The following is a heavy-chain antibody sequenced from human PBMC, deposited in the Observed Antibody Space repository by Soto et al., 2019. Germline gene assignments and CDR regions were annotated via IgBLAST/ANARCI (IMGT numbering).Heavy chain of an antibody. V-gene: IGHV3-30*14. J-gene: IGHJ4*02. Sequence: ESGGGVVQPGRSLRLSCAASGFIFSSYAMHWVRQAPGKGLEWVAFISYDESNKYYADSVKGRFIISRDNFKNTLYLQMNNLRAEDTALYYCARGSGSLYYFHYWGQGTLVTVSS. CDR3: ARGSGSLYYFHY. CDR1: GFIFSSYA. D-gene: IGHD1-26*01. CDR2: ISYDESNK.